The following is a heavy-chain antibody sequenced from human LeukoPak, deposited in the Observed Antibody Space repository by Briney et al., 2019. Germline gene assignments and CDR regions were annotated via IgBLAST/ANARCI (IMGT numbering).Heavy chain of an antibody. CDR3: TRVNGYNNYDY. D-gene: IGHD5-24*01. J-gene: IGHJ4*02. Sequence: PGGSLRLSRTTSGFTFGDYAMNWVRQAPGKGLEWVTFIRSRAYGATSEYAASVKGRFTISRDDSKSIAYLQMNSLETEDTAVYYCTRVNGYNNYDYWGQGTLVTVSS. CDR2: IRSRAYGATS. CDR1: GFTFGDYA. V-gene: IGHV3-49*04.